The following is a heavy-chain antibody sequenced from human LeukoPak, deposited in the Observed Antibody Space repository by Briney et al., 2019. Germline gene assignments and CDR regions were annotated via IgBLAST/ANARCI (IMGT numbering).Heavy chain of an antibody. CDR2: INHSGST. CDR3: ARGPYYGMDV. J-gene: IGHJ6*02. Sequence: SETLSLTCTVSGGSISSYYWSWIRQPPGKGLEWIGEINHSGSTNYNPSLKSRVTISVDTSKNQFSLKLSSVTAADTAVYYCARGPYYGMDVWGQGTTVTVSS. CDR1: GGSISSYY. V-gene: IGHV4-34*01.